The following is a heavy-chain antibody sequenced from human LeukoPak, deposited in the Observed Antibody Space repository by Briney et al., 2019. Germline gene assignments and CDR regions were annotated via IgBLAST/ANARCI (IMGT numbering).Heavy chain of an antibody. CDR1: GFTFSSYS. CDR2: ISSSSSYI. D-gene: IGHD2-2*01. CDR3: ARGLRNQLLFAFDI. Sequence: GGSLRLSCAAFGFTFSSYSMNWVRQAPGKGLEWVSSISSSSSYIYYADSVKGRFTISRDNAKNSLYLQMNSLRAEDTAVYYCARGLRNQLLFAFDIWGQGTMVTVSS. V-gene: IGHV3-21*01. J-gene: IGHJ3*02.